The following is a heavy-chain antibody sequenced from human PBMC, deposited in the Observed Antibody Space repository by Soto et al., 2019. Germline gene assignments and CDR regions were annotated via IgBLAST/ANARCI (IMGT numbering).Heavy chain of an antibody. J-gene: IGHJ4*02. CDR2: IWYDGSNK. Sequence: GGSLRLSCAASGFTFSSYGMHWVRQAPGKGLEWVAVIWYDGSNKYYASSVKGRFTISRDNSKNTLYLQMKGLRAEDTAVYYCARDLVGAVAPQVCDYWGQGTLVTVSS. V-gene: IGHV3-33*01. CDR3: ARDLVGAVAPQVCDY. D-gene: IGHD6-19*01. CDR1: GFTFSSYG.